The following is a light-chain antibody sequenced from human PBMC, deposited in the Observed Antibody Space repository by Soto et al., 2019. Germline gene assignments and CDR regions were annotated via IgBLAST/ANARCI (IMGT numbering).Light chain of an antibody. V-gene: IGKV1-5*03. CDR3: QQYNSFWT. CDR1: QSISSS. CDR2: KAS. J-gene: IGKJ1*01. Sequence: DIQMTQSPSTLSASVGDRVTITCRASQSISSSLAWYQQKPGKAPKLLIYKASSLESGVPSRFSGSGSGTEFTLTISRVQPDDFATYYCQQYNSFWTFGQGTKVEI.